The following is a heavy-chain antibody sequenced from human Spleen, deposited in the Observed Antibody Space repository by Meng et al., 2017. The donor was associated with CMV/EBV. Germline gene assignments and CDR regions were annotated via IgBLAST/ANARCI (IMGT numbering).Heavy chain of an antibody. J-gene: IGHJ6*02. CDR2: ISTTSAYI. V-gene: IGHV3-21*01. CDR1: GFTFSAYA. Sequence: GESLKISCAASGFTFSAYAMNWVRQAPGQGLEWVSSISTTSAYIYYADSLKGRFTISRDNAKNSLYLQMNSLRAEDTDVYYCARDSKLGDFWSGYHRYYGMDVWGQGTTVTVSS. D-gene: IGHD3-3*01. CDR3: ARDSKLGDFWSGYHRYYGMDV.